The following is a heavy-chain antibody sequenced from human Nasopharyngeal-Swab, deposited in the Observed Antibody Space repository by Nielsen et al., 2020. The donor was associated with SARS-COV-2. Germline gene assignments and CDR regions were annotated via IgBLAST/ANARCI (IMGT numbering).Heavy chain of an antibody. CDR2: ISFDGSKK. Sequence: GGSLRLSCAASGFTFNSHGMHWVRQAPGKGLEWVAVISFDGSKKYYADSVKGRFTISSDSSKNTLYLQMNSLRAEDTAVYYCARDTSVDIVLLYYGMDVWGQGTTVTVSS. V-gene: IGHV3-30*03. J-gene: IGHJ6*02. CDR1: GFTFNSHG. D-gene: IGHD5-12*01. CDR3: ARDTSVDIVLLYYGMDV.